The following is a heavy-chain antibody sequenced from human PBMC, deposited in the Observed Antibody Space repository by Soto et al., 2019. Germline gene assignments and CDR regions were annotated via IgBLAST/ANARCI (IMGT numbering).Heavy chain of an antibody. J-gene: IGHJ1*01. CDR3: ARAEVNYYCSGGSCYPEYFKX. CDR2: IKQDGSEK. CDR1: GFTFSSYW. Sequence: PGGSLRLSFAASGFTFSSYWMSWVRQAPGKGLEGVSEIKQDGSEKYYVDSVKVRFTISIDKAKNSLYLQMNRLTAEDTAVYYCARAEVNYYCSGGSCYPEYFKXWGQGTLVTVSX. V-gene: IGHV3-7*01. D-gene: IGHD2-15*01.